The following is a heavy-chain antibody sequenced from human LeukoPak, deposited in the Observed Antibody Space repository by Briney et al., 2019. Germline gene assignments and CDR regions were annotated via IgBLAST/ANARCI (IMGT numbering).Heavy chain of an antibody. CDR1: GDTVSAYS. J-gene: IGHJ4*02. CDR3: ARRPQATGPFDY. CDR2: IIPIFGRA. D-gene: IGHD3-9*01. Sequence: GASVKVSCKAAGDTVSAYSLNWVRQAPGQGLEWMGGIIPIFGRAYYAQNFQGRVTITADKSTSTAYMELSGLASEDTAIYYCARRPQATGPFDYWGQGTLVTVSS. V-gene: IGHV1-69*06.